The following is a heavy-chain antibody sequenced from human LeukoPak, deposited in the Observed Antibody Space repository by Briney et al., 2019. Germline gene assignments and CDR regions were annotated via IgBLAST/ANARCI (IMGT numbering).Heavy chain of an antibody. CDR3: ARANYYYDSSGYYSTNYFDY. J-gene: IGHJ4*02. D-gene: IGHD3-22*01. V-gene: IGHV3-48*03. CDR1: GFTFSSYE. Sequence: GGSLRLSCAASGFTFSSYEMNWVRQAPGKGLEWVSYISSSGSTIYYADSVKGRFTISRDNAKNSLYLQMNSLRAEDTAVYYCARANYYYDSSGYYSTNYFDYWGQGTLVTVSS. CDR2: ISSSGSTI.